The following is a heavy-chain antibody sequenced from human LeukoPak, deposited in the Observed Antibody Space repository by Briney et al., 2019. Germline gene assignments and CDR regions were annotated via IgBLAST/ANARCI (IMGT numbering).Heavy chain of an antibody. Sequence: PSETLSLTCAVYGGSFSGYYWSWIRQPPGKGLEWIGEINHSGSTNYNPSLKSRVTISVDTSKNQFPLKLSSVTAADTAVYYCARWTYSSSYYYYYGMDVWGQGTTVTVSS. V-gene: IGHV4-34*01. D-gene: IGHD6-6*01. CDR2: INHSGST. J-gene: IGHJ6*02. CDR1: GGSFSGYY. CDR3: ARWTYSSSYYYYYGMDV.